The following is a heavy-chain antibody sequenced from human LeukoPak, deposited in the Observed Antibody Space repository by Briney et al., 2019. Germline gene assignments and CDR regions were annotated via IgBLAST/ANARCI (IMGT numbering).Heavy chain of an antibody. CDR3: ARETVDTAMVDN. V-gene: IGHV1-46*01. D-gene: IGHD5-18*01. CDR2: INPSGGST. Sequence: ASVKVSCKASGYTFTSYYMHWVRQAPGQGLEWMGIINPSGGSTSYAQKFQGRVTMTRDTSTSTVYMGLSSLRSEDTAVYYCARETVDTAMVDNWGQGTLVTVSS. J-gene: IGHJ4*02. CDR1: GYTFTSYY.